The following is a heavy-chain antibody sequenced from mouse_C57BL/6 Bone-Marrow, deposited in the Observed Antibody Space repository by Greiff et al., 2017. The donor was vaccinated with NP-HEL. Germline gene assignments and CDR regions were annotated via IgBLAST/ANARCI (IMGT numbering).Heavy chain of an antibody. J-gene: IGHJ3*01. D-gene: IGHD2-1*01. CDR1: GFTFSDYG. V-gene: IGHV5-17*01. Sequence: EVQLQESGGGLVKPGGSLKLSCAASGFTFSDYGMHWVRQAPEKGLEWVAYISSGSSTIYYADTVKGRFTISRDNAKNTLFLQMTSLRSEDTAMYYCVRPYGNHAWFAYWGQGTLVTVSA. CDR2: ISSGSSTI. CDR3: VRPYGNHAWFAY.